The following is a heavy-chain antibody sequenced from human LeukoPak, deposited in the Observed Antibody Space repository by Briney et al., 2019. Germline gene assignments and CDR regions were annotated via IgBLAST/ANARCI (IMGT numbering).Heavy chain of an antibody. CDR1: GFTVSSNY. CDR2: IYSGGST. Sequence: GGSLRLSCAASGFTVSSNYMSWVRQAPGKGLEWVSVIYSGGSTYYADPVKGRFTISRDNSKNTLHLQMNSLRGEDTAVYYCARATVGCTNYAFDIWGQGTMVTVAS. V-gene: IGHV3-53*01. J-gene: IGHJ3*02. CDR3: ARATVGCTNYAFDI. D-gene: IGHD2-8*01.